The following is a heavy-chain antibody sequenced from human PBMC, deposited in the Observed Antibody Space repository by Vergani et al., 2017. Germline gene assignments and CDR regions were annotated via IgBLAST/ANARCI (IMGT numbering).Heavy chain of an antibody. CDR1: GRSISSSSYY. V-gene: IGHV4-39*02. CDR2: IYYSGST. D-gene: IGHD2-15*01. CDR3: ARELRHYYYYYYMDV. Sequence: QLQLQESGPGLVKPSETLSLTCTVSGRSISSSSYYWGWIRQPPEKGLEWIGSIYYSGSTYYNPSLKSRVTISVDTSKNQFSLKLSSVTAADTAVYYCARELRHYYYYYYMDVWGKGTTVTVSS. J-gene: IGHJ6*03.